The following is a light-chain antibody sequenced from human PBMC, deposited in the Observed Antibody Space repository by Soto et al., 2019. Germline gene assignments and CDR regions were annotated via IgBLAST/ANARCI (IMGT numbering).Light chain of an antibody. CDR2: GAS. V-gene: IGKV3-15*01. Sequence: IVMTQSPATLSMSPGERATLSCRASQSVRSNLAWYQQKPGQAPRLLVYGASTRATGIPARFSGSGSGTEFSLTISSLQSEDFAVYYCQQYNNWPPWTFGQGTKVDIK. CDR1: QSVRSN. J-gene: IGKJ1*01. CDR3: QQYNNWPPWT.